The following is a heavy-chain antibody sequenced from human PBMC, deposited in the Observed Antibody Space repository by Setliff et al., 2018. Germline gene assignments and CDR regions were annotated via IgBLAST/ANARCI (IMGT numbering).Heavy chain of an antibody. CDR1: GESFDTYY. J-gene: IGHJ3*01. D-gene: IGHD1-1*01. CDR3: RQAVVGRAVFDV. CDR2: INQSGGG. V-gene: IGHV4-34*01. Sequence: PETLSPTCNVFGESFDTYYWSWIRQPPGKGLEWFGEINQSGGGDYNPSFKGRVTISVDTSKKQFSLTLRYVAAADTALYYCRQAVVGRAVFDVWGQGTVVTVSS.